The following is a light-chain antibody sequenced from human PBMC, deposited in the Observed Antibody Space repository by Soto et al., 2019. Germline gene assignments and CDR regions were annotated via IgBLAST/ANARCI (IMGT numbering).Light chain of an antibody. CDR3: QQRSFWLT. Sequence: EIVLTQSPATLSLSPGARATLSCRASQSVSSYLAWYQQKPGQAPRLLIYDASNRATGIPARFSGSGSGTDFTLTISSLEPEDFAVDYCQQRSFWLTFGGGTKVDIK. V-gene: IGKV3-11*01. J-gene: IGKJ4*01. CDR2: DAS. CDR1: QSVSSY.